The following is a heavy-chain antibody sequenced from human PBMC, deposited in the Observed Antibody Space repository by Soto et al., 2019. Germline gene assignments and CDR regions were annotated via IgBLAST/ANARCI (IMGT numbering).Heavy chain of an antibody. Sequence: QVTLKESGPVLVNPTETLTLTCTVSGFSLSNARMGVSWIRQPPGKALEWLAHIFSNDEKSSSTSLKSRLTTSKDTSKSQVVLTMTNMDPVDTATYFCARMTRGSSCHDYWGQGTLVTVSS. CDR3: ARMTRGSSCHDY. CDR1: GFSLSNARMG. CDR2: IFSNDEK. J-gene: IGHJ4*02. V-gene: IGHV2-26*01. D-gene: IGHD6-13*01.